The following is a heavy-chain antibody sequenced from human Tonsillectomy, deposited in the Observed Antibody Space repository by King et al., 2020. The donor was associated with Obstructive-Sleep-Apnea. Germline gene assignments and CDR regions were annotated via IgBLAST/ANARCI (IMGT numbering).Heavy chain of an antibody. Sequence: VQLVESGGGLVQPGRSLRLSCTASGFTFGDYAMSWFRQAPGKGLEWVGFIRSKAYGGTTEYAASVKGRFTISRDDSKSIAYLQMNSLKTDDTAVYYFTRGQGAALRLGELSSIFDYWGQGTLVTVSS. V-gene: IGHV3-49*03. CDR3: TRGQGAALRLGELSSIFDY. J-gene: IGHJ4*02. D-gene: IGHD3-16*02. CDR1: GFTFGDYA. CDR2: IRSKAYGGTT.